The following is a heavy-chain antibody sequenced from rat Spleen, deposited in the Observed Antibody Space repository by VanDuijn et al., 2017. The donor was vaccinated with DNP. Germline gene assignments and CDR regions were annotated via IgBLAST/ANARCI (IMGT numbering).Heavy chain of an antibody. CDR3: IRPLISRGYFDY. J-gene: IGHJ2*01. V-gene: IGHV2S12*01. CDR1: GFSLTNYG. D-gene: IGHD2-7*01. CDR2: ISSGGNT. Sequence: QVQLKESGPGLVQPSQTLSLTCTVSGFSLTNYGVSWVRQPPGKGLEWIAAISSGGNTYYNSVLKSRLSISRDTSKSQVLLKMNSLQTEDTAIYFCIRPLISRGYFDYWGQGVMVTVSS.